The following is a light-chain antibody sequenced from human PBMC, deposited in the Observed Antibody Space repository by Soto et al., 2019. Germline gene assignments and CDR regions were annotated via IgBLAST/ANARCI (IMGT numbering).Light chain of an antibody. CDR1: SSDIGGFYY. V-gene: IGLV2-14*01. CDR3: SSYTSNNTRV. J-gene: IGLJ1*01. Sequence: QSVLTQPASVSGSPGQSITISCTGTSSDIGGFYYVSWYQHHPGKGPKLLIYEVSYRPSGISDRFSGSKSGNTASLTISGLQPEDDGDYYGSSYTSNNTRVFGTGTKVTVL. CDR2: EVS.